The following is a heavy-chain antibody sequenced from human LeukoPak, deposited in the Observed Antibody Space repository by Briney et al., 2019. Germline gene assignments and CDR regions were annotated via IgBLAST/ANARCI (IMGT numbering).Heavy chain of an antibody. CDR2: INPNSGGT. CDR1: GYTFTGYY. D-gene: IGHD6-6*01. CDR3: ARVKEYQRGYYFDY. J-gene: IGHJ4*02. V-gene: IGHV1-2*02. Sequence: ASVKVSCKASGYTFTGYYMHWVRQAPGQGLERMGWINPNSGGTNYAQKFQGRVTMTRDTSISTAYMELSRLRSDDTAVYYCARVKEYQRGYYFDYWGQGTLVTVSS.